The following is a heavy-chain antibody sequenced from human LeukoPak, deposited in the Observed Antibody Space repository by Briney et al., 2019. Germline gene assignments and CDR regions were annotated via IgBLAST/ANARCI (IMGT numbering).Heavy chain of an antibody. CDR2: IYYSGST. Sequence: SETLSLTCAVYGGSISSTSYYWGWIRQPPGKGLEWMGSIYYSGSTFYIPSLKSRLTISLDTSKNQFSLKLSSVTAADTAVYYCARDKGHFDVDYWGQGTLVTVSS. CDR1: GGSISSTSYY. CDR3: ARDKGHFDVDY. D-gene: IGHD3-9*01. V-gene: IGHV4-39*07. J-gene: IGHJ4*02.